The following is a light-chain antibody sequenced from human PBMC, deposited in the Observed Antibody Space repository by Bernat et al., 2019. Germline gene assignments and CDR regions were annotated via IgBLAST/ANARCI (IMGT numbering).Light chain of an antibody. CDR3: AAWDDSLNGWV. J-gene: IGLJ3*02. CDR2: SNN. CDR1: SSNIGSNT. V-gene: IGLV1-44*01. Sequence: QSVLTQPPSASGTPGQRVTISCSASSSNIGSNTVNWYQQLPGTAPKLIIYSNNQRPSGVPDRFSGSKSGTSASLAISGLQSEDEADYYCAAWDDSLNGWVFGGGTKLTVL.